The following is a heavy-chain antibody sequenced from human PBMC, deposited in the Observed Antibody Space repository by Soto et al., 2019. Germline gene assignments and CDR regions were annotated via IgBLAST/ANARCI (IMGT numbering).Heavy chain of an antibody. Sequence: GGSLRLSCAASGFTFSSYAMSWVRQAPGKGLEWVSAISGSGGSTYYADSVKGRFTISRDNSKNTLYLQMNSLRAEDTAVYYCAIYYDSSGPYYYYYGMDVWGQGTTVTVSS. D-gene: IGHD3-22*01. CDR2: ISGSGGST. CDR3: AIYYDSSGPYYYYYGMDV. CDR1: GFTFSSYA. J-gene: IGHJ6*02. V-gene: IGHV3-23*01.